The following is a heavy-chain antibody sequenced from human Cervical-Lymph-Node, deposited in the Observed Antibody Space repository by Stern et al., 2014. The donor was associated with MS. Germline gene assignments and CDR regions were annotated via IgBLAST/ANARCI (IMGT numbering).Heavy chain of an antibody. D-gene: IGHD2/OR15-2a*01. J-gene: IGHJ4*02. V-gene: IGHV1-69*01. CDR3: ARGRTHLESAGLYLDY. Sequence: QVQLVQSGAEVKNPGSSVKVSCKASGGNSITYPISWVRQAPGQGLEWLGEIIPIFRATKYAKKCEGRVTITADDSTRTAYMELSSLTPQDTAVYYCARGRTHLESAGLYLDYWGQGTRVSVSS. CDR2: IIPIFRAT. CDR1: GGNSITYP.